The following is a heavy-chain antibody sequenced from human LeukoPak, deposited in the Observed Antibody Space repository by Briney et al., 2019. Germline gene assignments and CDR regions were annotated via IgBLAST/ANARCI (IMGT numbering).Heavy chain of an antibody. Sequence: ASVKVSCKASGYTFTSYGISWVRQAPGQGLEWMGWIGAYNGNTNYAQKLQGRVTMTTDTSTSTAYMELRSLRSDDTAVYYCARGYSSSWGQEGVDYWGQGTLVTVSS. V-gene: IGHV1-18*01. CDR3: ARGYSSSWGQEGVDY. J-gene: IGHJ4*02. CDR2: IGAYNGNT. CDR1: GYTFTSYG. D-gene: IGHD6-13*01.